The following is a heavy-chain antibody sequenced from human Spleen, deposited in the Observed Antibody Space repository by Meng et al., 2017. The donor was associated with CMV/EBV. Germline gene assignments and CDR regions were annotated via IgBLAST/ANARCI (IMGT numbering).Heavy chain of an antibody. CDR2: VSWNSGSI. J-gene: IGHJ4*02. V-gene: IGHV3-9*01. Sequence: SLKISCPASGFTFDDYAMHWVRQVPGKGPERVSGVSWNSGSIGYADSVKGRFTISRDNSKNTLYLQMNSLRAEDTAMYYCAKDLTRGADGTYFDHWGQGTLVTVSS. D-gene: IGHD6-13*01. CDR1: GFTFDDYA. CDR3: AKDLTRGADGTYFDH.